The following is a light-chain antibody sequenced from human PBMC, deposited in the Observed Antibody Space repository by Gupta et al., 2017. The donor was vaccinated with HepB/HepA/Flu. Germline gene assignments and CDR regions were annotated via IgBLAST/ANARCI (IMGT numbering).Light chain of an antibody. Sequence: IVLTQSPGTLSSSPRERATVSCRASESVPSKYLAWYQQKPGQATRLIMYGASSRATGISGRFIGSGSGLDFTVSISSLEPEDVAVYYCQQHGTPPFTFGRGTKVEIK. CDR1: ESVPSKY. CDR2: GAS. V-gene: IGKV3-20*01. CDR3: QQHGTPPFT. J-gene: IGKJ4*01.